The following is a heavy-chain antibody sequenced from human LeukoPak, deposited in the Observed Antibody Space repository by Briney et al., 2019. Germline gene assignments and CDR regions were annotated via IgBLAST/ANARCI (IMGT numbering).Heavy chain of an antibody. Sequence: SETLSLTCTVSGGSISSSSYYWGWIRQPPGKGLEWIGSIYYSGSTYYNPSLKSRVTISVDTSKNQFSLKLSSVTAADTAVYYCARRGVFTGYYYYGMDVWGQGTTVTVSS. J-gene: IGHJ6*02. CDR2: IYYSGST. CDR1: GGSISSSSYY. V-gene: IGHV4-39*01. D-gene: IGHD3-10*01. CDR3: ARRGVFTGYYYYGMDV.